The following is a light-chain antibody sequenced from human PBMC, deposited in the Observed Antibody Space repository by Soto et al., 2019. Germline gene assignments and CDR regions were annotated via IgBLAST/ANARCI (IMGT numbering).Light chain of an antibody. CDR1: QSVSSF. Sequence: EVVLTQSPAPLSLSPGERATLSCRASQSVSSFLAWYQQKPGQPPRLLIFDVSNRATGIPARFSGSGSGTDFTLTISSVEAEDFAVYYSQHRSRWPLTFGGGTKLEIK. CDR3: QHRSRWPLT. J-gene: IGKJ4*02. V-gene: IGKV3-11*01. CDR2: DVS.